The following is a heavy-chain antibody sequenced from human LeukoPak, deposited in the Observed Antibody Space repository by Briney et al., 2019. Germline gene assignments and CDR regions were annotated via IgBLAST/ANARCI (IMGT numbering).Heavy chain of an antibody. CDR1: GYTFTGYY. V-gene: IGHV1-2*06. D-gene: IGHD3-10*01. J-gene: IGHJ4*02. CDR2: INPNRGGT. CDR3: AILPDQGYYYGSGSLDY. Sequence: ASVKVSCKASGYTFTGYYMHWVRQAPGQGLEWMGRINPNRGGTNYAQKFQGRVTMTRDTSISTAYMELSRLRSDDTAVYYCAILPDQGYYYGSGSLDYWGQGTLVTVSS.